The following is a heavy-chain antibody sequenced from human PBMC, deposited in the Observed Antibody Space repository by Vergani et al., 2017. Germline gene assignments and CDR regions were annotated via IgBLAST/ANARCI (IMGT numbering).Heavy chain of an antibody. Sequence: QVQLVQSGAEVKKPGSSVKVSCKASGGTFSSYAISWVRQAPGQGLEWMGGIIPIFGTANYAQKFQGRVMITADESRSTAYMELSSLRSEDTAVYYCARDSRRYSGYGDFGPSIAVAGAFDYWGQGTLVTVSS. V-gene: IGHV1-69*01. CDR3: ARDSRRYSGYGDFGPSIAVAGAFDY. CDR1: GGTFSSYA. CDR2: IIPIFGTA. D-gene: IGHD6-19*01. J-gene: IGHJ4*02.